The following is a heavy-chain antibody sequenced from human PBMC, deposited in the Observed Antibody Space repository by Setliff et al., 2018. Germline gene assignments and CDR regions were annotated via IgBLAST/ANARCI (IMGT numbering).Heavy chain of an antibody. V-gene: IGHV1-69*11. J-gene: IGHJ5*02. CDR1: GGTFGSSG. CDR2: SIPILNRA. D-gene: IGHD3-16*01. CDR3: ARELRSPFWHIDA. Sequence: SVKVSCKASGGTFGSSGISWVRQAPGKGLEWIGRSIPILNRANYAERFQGRVKLTVDAAATTAYMDLTSLNADDTAFYYRARELRSPFWHIDAWGQGTLVTVSS.